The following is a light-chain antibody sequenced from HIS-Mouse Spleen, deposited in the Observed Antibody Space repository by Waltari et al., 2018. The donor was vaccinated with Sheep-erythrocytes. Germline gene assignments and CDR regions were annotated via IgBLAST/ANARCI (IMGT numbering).Light chain of an antibody. CDR3: YSTDSSGNHYV. Sequence: SYELTQPPSVSVSPGQTARITCSGDALQKKYAYWYQQKSGQAPVLVIYEDSNRPSGIPERFSGSSSGTMATLTISGAQVEDEADYYCYSTDSSGNHYVFGTGTKVTVL. CDR2: EDS. J-gene: IGLJ1*01. V-gene: IGLV3-10*01. CDR1: ALQKKY.